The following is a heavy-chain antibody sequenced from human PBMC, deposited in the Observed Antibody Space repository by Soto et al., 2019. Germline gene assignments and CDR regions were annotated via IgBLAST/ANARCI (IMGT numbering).Heavy chain of an antibody. D-gene: IGHD2-2*01. V-gene: IGHV1-18*01. CDR3: ASSFTSSQWRYSMDV. J-gene: IGHJ6*02. CDR1: GYTFTSYG. CDR2: ISAYNGNT. Sequence: QVQLVQSGAEVKKPGASVKVSCKASGYTFTSYGISWVRQAPGQGLEWMGWISAYNGNTNYAQKLQGRVTMTTDTSTSPAYMELRSRRSDDTAVYYCASSFTSSQWRYSMDVWGQGTTVTVSS.